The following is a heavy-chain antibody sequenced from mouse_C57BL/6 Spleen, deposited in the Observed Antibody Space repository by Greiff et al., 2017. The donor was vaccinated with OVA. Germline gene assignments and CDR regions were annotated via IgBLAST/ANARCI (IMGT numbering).Heavy chain of an antibody. D-gene: IGHD2-4*01. CDR1: GYTFTDYY. V-gene: IGHV1-26*01. J-gene: IGHJ1*03. Sequence: EVQLQQSGPELVKPGASVKISCKASGYTFTDYYMNWVKQSHGKSLEWIGDINPNNGGTSYNQKFKGKATLTVDKSSSTAYMELRSLTSEDSAVYYCARSRGYDFYWYFDVWGTGTTVTVSS. CDR2: INPNNGGT. CDR3: ARSRGYDFYWYFDV.